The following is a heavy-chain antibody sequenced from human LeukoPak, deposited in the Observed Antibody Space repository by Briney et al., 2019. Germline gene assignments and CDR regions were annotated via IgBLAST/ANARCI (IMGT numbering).Heavy chain of an antibody. CDR1: GFTFSTYG. D-gene: IGHD3-22*01. Sequence: TGGSLRLSCAASGFTFSTYGMHWVRQAPGKGLEWVALITYDGYYKYYSDSVKGRFTISSDTSKNTLSLQMNSLRAEDTAVYYCARDPENSGSFDFWGQGTLVTVSS. CDR3: ARDPENSGSFDF. V-gene: IGHV3-30*03. J-gene: IGHJ4*02. CDR2: ITYDGYYK.